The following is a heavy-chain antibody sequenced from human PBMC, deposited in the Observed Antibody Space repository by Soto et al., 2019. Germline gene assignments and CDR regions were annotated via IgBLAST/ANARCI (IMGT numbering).Heavy chain of an antibody. CDR2: ISYDGSNK. J-gene: IGHJ4*02. Sequence: GGPLRLSSAASGFTFSSYGMHWVRHAPGKGLEWVAVISYDGSNKYYADSVKGRFTISRDNSKNTLYLQMNSLRAEDTAVYYCAKDRYSSGWLVEYWGQGTLVTVSS. V-gene: IGHV3-30*18. CDR1: GFTFSSYG. CDR3: AKDRYSSGWLVEY. D-gene: IGHD6-19*01.